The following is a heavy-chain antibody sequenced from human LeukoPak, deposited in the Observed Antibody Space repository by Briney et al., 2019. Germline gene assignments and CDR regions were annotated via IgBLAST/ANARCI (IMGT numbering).Heavy chain of an antibody. Sequence: GASVKVSCKASGYTFTNHYMHWVRQAPGQGLEWMGIINPSGGGASYAQKFQGRFTISRDNAKNSLYLQMNSLRAEDTAVYYCARAGFTFSDYFGSFFDYWGQGTLVTVSS. D-gene: IGHD3-10*01. CDR1: GYTFTNHY. CDR3: ARAGFTFSDYFGSFFDY. CDR2: INPSGGGA. V-gene: IGHV1-46*01. J-gene: IGHJ4*02.